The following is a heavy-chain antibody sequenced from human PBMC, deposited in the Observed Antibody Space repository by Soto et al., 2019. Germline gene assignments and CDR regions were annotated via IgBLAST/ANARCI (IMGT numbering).Heavy chain of an antibody. Sequence: GGSLRLSCAASGFTFSNAWMSWVRQAPGKGLEWVGRIKSKTDGGTTDYAAPVKGRFTISRDDSKNTLYLQMNGLKTEDTAVYYCTTEPGYCTNGVCYPGGGIDYWGQGTLVTVS. CDR1: GFTFSNAW. J-gene: IGHJ4*02. D-gene: IGHD2-8*01. V-gene: IGHV3-15*01. CDR3: TTEPGYCTNGVCYPGGGIDY. CDR2: IKSKTDGGTT.